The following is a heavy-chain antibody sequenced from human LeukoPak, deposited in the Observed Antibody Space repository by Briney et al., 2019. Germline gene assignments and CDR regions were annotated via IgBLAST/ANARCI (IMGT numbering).Heavy chain of an antibody. J-gene: IGHJ4*02. Sequence: ASVKVSCKASGYTFTSYGISWVRQAPGQGLEWMGWIIAYNGNTNYAQKLQGRVTMTTDTSTSTAYMELSRLRSDDTAVYYCARVPDYGDYDYWGRGTLVTVSS. CDR1: GYTFTSYG. CDR3: ARVPDYGDYDY. V-gene: IGHV1-18*01. CDR2: IIAYNGNT. D-gene: IGHD4-17*01.